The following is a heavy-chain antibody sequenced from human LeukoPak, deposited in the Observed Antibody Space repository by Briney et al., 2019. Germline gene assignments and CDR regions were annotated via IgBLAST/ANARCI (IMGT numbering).Heavy chain of an antibody. Sequence: SETLSLTCTVSGGSISSGGYYWSWIRQPPGKGLEWIGYIYHSGSTYYNPSLKSRVTISVDRSKNQFSLKLSSVTAADTAVYYCARDRYSSSWYPLGYWGQGTLVTVSS. J-gene: IGHJ4*02. CDR1: GGSISSGGYY. V-gene: IGHV4-30-2*01. CDR2: IYHSGST. CDR3: ARDRYSSSWYPLGY. D-gene: IGHD6-13*01.